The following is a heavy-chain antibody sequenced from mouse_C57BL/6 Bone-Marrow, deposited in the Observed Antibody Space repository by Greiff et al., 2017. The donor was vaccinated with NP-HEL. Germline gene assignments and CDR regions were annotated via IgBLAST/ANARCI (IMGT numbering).Heavy chain of an antibody. CDR3: ARGSLTTVVATPFDY. J-gene: IGHJ2*01. D-gene: IGHD1-1*01. CDR1: GYTFTSYG. V-gene: IGHV1-81*01. CDR2: IYPRSGNT. Sequence: QVQLQQSGAELARPGASVKLSCKASGYTFTSYGISWVKQRTGQGLEWIGEIYPRSGNTYYNEKFKGKATLTADKSSSTAYMELRSLTSEDSAVYFCARGSLTTVVATPFDYWGQGTTLTVSS.